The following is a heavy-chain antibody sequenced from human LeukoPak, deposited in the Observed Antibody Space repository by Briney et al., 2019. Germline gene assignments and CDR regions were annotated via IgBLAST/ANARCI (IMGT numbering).Heavy chain of an antibody. D-gene: IGHD4-17*01. CDR3: ARGKSNYGDYVDY. Sequence: GGSLRLSCAASGFTVSSKYMSWVRQAPGKGLEWVAFIRYDGSNKYYADSVKGRFTISRDNAKNSLCLQMNSLRAEDTAVYYCARGKSNYGDYVDYWGQGTLVTVSS. CDR1: GFTVSSKY. V-gene: IGHV3-30*02. CDR2: IRYDGSNK. J-gene: IGHJ4*02.